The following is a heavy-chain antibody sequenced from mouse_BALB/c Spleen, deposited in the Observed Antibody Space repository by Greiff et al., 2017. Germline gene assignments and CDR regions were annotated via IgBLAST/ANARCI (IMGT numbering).Heavy chain of an antibody. Sequence: VQLQQPGAELVKPGASVKLSCTASGSNFKDTYMHWVKQRPEQGLEWIGRIYPAYGNTKYDPKFQGKATITADTSSNTASLQLSSLTSEDTAVYYCARGGDYYGDYWGQGTTLTVSS. CDR2: IYPAYGNT. CDR3: ARGGDYYGDY. V-gene: IGHV14-3*02. J-gene: IGHJ2*01. D-gene: IGHD1-2*01. CDR1: GSNFKDTY.